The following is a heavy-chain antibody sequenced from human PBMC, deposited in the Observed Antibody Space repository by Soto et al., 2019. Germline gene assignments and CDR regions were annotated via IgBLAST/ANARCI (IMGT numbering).Heavy chain of an antibody. J-gene: IGHJ6*03. V-gene: IGHV4-30-4*01. CDR3: ARDKEDYGNFNYYYYYMDV. D-gene: IGHD4-17*01. Sequence: SETLSLTCTVSGGSISSGDYYWSWIRQPPGKGLEWIGYIYYSGSTYYNPSLKSRVTISVDTSKNQFSLKLSSVTAADTAVYYCARDKEDYGNFNYYYYYMDVWGKGTTVTVSS. CDR2: IYYSGST. CDR1: GGSISSGDYY.